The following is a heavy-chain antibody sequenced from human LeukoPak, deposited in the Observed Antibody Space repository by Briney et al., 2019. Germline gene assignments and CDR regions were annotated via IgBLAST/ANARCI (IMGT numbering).Heavy chain of an antibody. CDR2: ISGSAHKI. D-gene: IGHD5-18*01. CDR3: AGRPTGYSSGYIH. CDR1: GFSFSTYA. Sequence: GGSLRLSCAASGFSFSTYAMSWVRQAPEKGLDWVSVISGSAHKIRYADSVKGRFTISRDNSENIVYLQMNNLRVEDTAVYYCAGRPTGYSSGYIHWGQGTLVTVSS. J-gene: IGHJ4*02. V-gene: IGHV3-23*01.